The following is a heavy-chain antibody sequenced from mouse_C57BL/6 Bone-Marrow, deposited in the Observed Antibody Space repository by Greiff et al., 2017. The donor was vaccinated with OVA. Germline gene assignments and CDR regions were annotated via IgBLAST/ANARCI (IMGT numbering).Heavy chain of an antibody. V-gene: IGHV7-1*01. CDR1: GFTFSAFY. CDR2: CRNKANDYTK. Sequence: EVKLVESGGGLVQSGRSLRLSCATSGFTFSAFYMEWVRQAPGKGLEWIAACRNKANDYTKEYSASVKGRFIVSRDTSQSILYLQMNALRAEDTAIYYCARDAKAPYYSNPYYFNYWGQGTTLTVSS. CDR3: ARDAKAPYYSNPYYFNY. D-gene: IGHD2-5*01. J-gene: IGHJ2*01.